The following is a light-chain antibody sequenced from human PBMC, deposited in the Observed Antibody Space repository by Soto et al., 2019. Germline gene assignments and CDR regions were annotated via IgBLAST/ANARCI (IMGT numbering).Light chain of an antibody. CDR3: NSYTTSSPYVV. V-gene: IGLV2-14*01. Sequence: QSALTQPASVSGSPGQSTTISCTGTSSDVGGYNYVSWYQQHPGKAPKLMIYEVTNRPSGVSDRFSGSKSGNTASLTISGLQAEDDADYYCNSYTTSSPYVVFGGGTKLTVL. CDR1: SSDVGGYNY. J-gene: IGLJ2*01. CDR2: EVT.